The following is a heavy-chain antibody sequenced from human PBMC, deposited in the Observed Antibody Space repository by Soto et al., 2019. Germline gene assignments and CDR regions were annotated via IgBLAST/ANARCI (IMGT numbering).Heavy chain of an antibody. V-gene: IGHV3-23*01. J-gene: IGHJ4*02. CDR2: TSGSGGRT. Sequence: PGGSLRLSCAASGFTFSSYAMSWVRQAPGKGLEWVSVTSGSGGRTYYADSVKGRFTISRDNSENTLYLQMNSLRAEDTAVYYCAKDRYCSSTSCYAGFDYWAQGAPVTVSS. CDR1: GFTFSSYA. D-gene: IGHD2-2*01. CDR3: AKDRYCSSTSCYAGFDY.